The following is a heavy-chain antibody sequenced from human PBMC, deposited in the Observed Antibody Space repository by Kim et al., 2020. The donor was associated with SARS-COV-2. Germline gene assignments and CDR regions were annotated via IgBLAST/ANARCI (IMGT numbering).Heavy chain of an antibody. V-gene: IGHV4-31*02. Sequence: PSLKSRVTISVDTSKNQFSLKLSSVTAADTAVYYCARRLTTVTRGDAFDIWGQGTMVTVSS. D-gene: IGHD4-17*01. CDR3: ARRLTTVTRGDAFDI. J-gene: IGHJ3*02.